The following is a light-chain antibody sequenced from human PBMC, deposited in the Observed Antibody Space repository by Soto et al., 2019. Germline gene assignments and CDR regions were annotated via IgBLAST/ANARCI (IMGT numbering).Light chain of an antibody. J-gene: IGKJ1*01. CDR2: VAS. V-gene: IGKV3-20*01. CDR1: QSVSGNY. Sequence: EIVLTQSPGTLSLSPGERATLSCRASQSVSGNYVAWYQQKPGQAPRLLIYVASSRATGIPDRCSGSGSGADLILTISRLEPEDFAVYCCQQYGSSWTFGQGTTVEIK. CDR3: QQYGSSWT.